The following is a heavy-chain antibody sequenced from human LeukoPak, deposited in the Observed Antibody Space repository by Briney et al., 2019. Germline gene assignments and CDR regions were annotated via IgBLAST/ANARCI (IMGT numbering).Heavy chain of an antibody. CDR1: GGSFSGYY. D-gene: IGHD6-13*01. J-gene: IGHJ5*02. CDR2: INHSGST. CDR3: ARGYSSSWYSYGRWFDP. Sequence: PSETLSLTCAVYGGSFSGYYWSWIRQPPGKGLEWIGEINHSGSTNYNPSLKSRVTISVDTSKNQFSLKLSSVTAADTAVYYCARGYSSSWYSYGRWFDPWGQGTLVTVSS. V-gene: IGHV4-34*01.